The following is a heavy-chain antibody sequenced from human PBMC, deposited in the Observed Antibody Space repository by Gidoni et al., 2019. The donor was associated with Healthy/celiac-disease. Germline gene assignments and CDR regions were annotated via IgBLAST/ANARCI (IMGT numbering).Heavy chain of an antibody. J-gene: IGHJ5*02. CDR2: ISAYNGNT. Sequence: QVQLVQSGAEVKKPGASVKVSCKASGYTFTSYGISLVRQAPGQGLEWMGWISAYNGNTNYAQKLQGRVTMTTDTSTSTAYMELRSLRSDDTAVYYCAREPLLLWFGGKNGWFDPWGQGTLVTVSS. V-gene: IGHV1-18*04. CDR1: GYTFTSYG. D-gene: IGHD3-10*01. CDR3: AREPLLLWFGGKNGWFDP.